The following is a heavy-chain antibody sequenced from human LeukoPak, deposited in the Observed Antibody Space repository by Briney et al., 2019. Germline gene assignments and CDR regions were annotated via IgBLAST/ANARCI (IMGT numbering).Heavy chain of an antibody. D-gene: IGHD3-22*01. CDR3: ARDREGNYYDSGGSDY. V-gene: IGHV3-74*01. J-gene: IGHJ4*02. CDR1: GFTFGTYW. Sequence: GGSLRLSCAASGFTFGTYWMHWVRQAPGKGLVWVSRINSDGITTTYADSVKGRFSISRDNAKNTLRLQMNSLRAEDTAVYYCARDREGNYYDSGGSDYWGQGTLVTVSS. CDR2: INSDGITT.